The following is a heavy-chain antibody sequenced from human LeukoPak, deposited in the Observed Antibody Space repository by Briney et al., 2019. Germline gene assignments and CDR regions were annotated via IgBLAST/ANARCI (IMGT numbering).Heavy chain of an antibody. CDR1: GYTFTSYY. Sequence: GASVKVSCKASGYTFTSYYMHWVRQAPGQGLEWMGIINPSGGSTSHAQKFQGRVTMTRDTSTSTVYMELSSLRSEDTAVYYCARNMAVAGTPGVWGQGTLVTVSS. CDR2: INPSGGST. V-gene: IGHV1-46*01. CDR3: ARNMAVAGTPGV. J-gene: IGHJ4*02. D-gene: IGHD6-19*01.